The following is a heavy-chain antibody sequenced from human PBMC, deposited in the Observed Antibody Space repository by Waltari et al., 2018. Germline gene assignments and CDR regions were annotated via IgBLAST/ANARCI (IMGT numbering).Heavy chain of an antibody. J-gene: IGHJ5*02. CDR3: ASGSGYDVFDP. Sequence: QLQLQESGSGLVTPSQTLSLTCAVSGGSIRRGGYSWSWIRQPPGKGLEWIGYIYHSGSTYYNPSLKSRVTISVDRSKNQFSLKLSSVTAADTAVYYCASGSGYDVFDPWGQGTLVTVSS. CDR1: GGSIRRGGYS. D-gene: IGHD5-12*01. V-gene: IGHV4-30-2*01. CDR2: IYHSGST.